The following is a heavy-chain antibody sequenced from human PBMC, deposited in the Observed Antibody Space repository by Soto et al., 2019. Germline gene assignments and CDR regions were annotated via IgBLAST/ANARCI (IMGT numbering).Heavy chain of an antibody. CDR3: ARGRDYYGSGSYYKRHFYYYYGMDV. J-gene: IGHJ6*02. CDR2: IWYDGSNK. D-gene: IGHD3-10*01. CDR1: GFTFSSYG. V-gene: IGHV3-33*01. Sequence: GGSLRLSCAASGFTFSSYGMHWVRQAPGKGLEWVAVIWYDGSNKYYADSVKGRFTISRDNSKNTLYLQMNSLRAEDTAVYYCARGRDYYGSGSYYKRHFYYYYGMDVWGQGTTVTVSS.